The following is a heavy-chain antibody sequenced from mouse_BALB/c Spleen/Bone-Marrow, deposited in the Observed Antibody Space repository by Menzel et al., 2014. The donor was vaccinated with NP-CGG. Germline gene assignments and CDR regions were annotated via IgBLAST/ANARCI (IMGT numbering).Heavy chain of an antibody. D-gene: IGHD2-1*01. CDR1: GYTFTSCY. CDR3: ARPDGNYESYFDY. Sequence: QVQLKQSGPELVKPGASVKMSCKASGYTFTSCYIHWVKQSPGQGLEWIEWIYPGDGSTEYNEKFKGKTTLTADKSSSTAYMLLSSLTSEDSAIYFCARPDGNYESYFDYWGQGTTLTVSS. CDR2: IYPGDGST. J-gene: IGHJ2*01. V-gene: IGHV1S56*01.